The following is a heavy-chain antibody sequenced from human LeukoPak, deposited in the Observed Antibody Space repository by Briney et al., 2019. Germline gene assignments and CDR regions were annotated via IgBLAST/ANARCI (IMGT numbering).Heavy chain of an antibody. V-gene: IGHV4-59*01. Sequence: SETLSLTCTVSGGSISSYYWSWIRQPPGKGLEWIGYIYYSGSTNYNPSLESRVTISVDTSKNQFSLKLSSVTAADTAVYYCARAMVGATGFDYWGQGTLVTVSS. D-gene: IGHD1-26*01. CDR2: IYYSGST. CDR1: GGSISSYY. CDR3: ARAMVGATGFDY. J-gene: IGHJ4*02.